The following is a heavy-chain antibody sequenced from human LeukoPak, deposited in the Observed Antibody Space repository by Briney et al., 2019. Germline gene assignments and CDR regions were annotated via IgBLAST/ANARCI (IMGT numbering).Heavy chain of an antibody. J-gene: IGHJ3*02. CDR1: GFTSTTYW. CDR2: INSDGSST. V-gene: IGHV3-74*01. CDR3: ASASSGWYRDAFDI. D-gene: IGHD6-19*01. Sequence: GGSLRLSCAGSGFTSTTYWMHWVRQVPGRGLVWVSRINSDGSSTSYADSVKGRFTISRDNAKNTLYLQMNSLRAEDTAVYYCASASSGWYRDAFDIWGQGTMVTVSS.